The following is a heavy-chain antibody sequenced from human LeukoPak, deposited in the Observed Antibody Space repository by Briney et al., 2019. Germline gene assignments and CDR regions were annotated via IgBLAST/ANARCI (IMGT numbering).Heavy chain of an antibody. CDR1: GYTFTGYY. J-gene: IGHJ6*03. Sequence: ASVKVTCKASGYTFTGYYMHWVRQPPGQGLEWMGWINPNNGGTTYAKKFQGRVTMTRDTSISTAYMELSRLRSDDTAVYYCARGGLIAAAARGYYYYYMDVWGKGATVTVSS. CDR3: ARGGLIAAAARGYYYYYMDV. CDR2: INPNNGGT. V-gene: IGHV1-2*02. D-gene: IGHD6-13*01.